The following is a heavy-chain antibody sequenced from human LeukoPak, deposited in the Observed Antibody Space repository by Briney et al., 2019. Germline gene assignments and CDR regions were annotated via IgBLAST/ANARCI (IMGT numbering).Heavy chain of an antibody. CDR2: IYYSEST. Sequence: SETLSLTCTVPGGSISRYYWSWIRQPPGKELEWIGYIYYSESTNYTPSLNTRVTISVDTSKIQFSLKLSSVTAADTSVFYKEKTAYEILTGPSPFDYWGQGTLVTVSS. CDR1: GGSISRYY. CDR3: EKTAYEILTGPSPFDY. D-gene: IGHD3-9*01. J-gene: IGHJ4*02. V-gene: IGHV4-59*01.